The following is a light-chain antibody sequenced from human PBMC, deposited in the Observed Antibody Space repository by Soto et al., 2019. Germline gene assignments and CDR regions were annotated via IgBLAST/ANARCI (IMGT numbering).Light chain of an antibody. CDR1: SSDVGGYNY. V-gene: IGLV2-14*01. CDR2: EVS. Sequence: ALAQPASVSGSPGQSITISCTGTSSDVGGYNYVSWYQQHPGKAPKLIIYEVSDRPSGVSNRFSGSKSGNTASLTISRLQTEDEADYYCSSYTASSTLEVFGTGTKVTVL. J-gene: IGLJ1*01. CDR3: SSYTASSTLEV.